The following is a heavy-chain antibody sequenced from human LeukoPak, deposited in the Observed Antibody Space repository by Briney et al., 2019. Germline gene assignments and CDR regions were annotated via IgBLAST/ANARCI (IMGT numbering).Heavy chain of an antibody. D-gene: IGHD6-19*01. CDR1: GFTFSSHE. Sequence: PGGSLRLSCAASGFTFSSHEMNWVRQAPGKGLEWVAAIWYDESKKYNADSVQGRFTISRDNSKNTLYLQMNSLRVEDTAVYYCARDAGSGWSSFDYWGQGTLVTVSS. CDR2: IWYDESKK. V-gene: IGHV3-33*08. CDR3: ARDAGSGWSSFDY. J-gene: IGHJ4*02.